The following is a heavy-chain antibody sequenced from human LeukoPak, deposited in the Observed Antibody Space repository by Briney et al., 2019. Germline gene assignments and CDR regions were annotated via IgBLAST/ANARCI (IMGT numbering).Heavy chain of an antibody. CDR3: ARTTEAHSWRTRYYDYYMDV. V-gene: IGHV3-23*01. CDR2: ISGSGGST. D-gene: IGHD1-1*01. CDR1: GFTFSSYA. J-gene: IGHJ6*03. Sequence: GGSLRLSCAASGFTFSSYAMSWVRQAPGKGLEWVSAISGSGGSTYYADSVKGRFTISRDNSKNTLYLQMNSLRAEDTAVYYCARTTEAHSWRTRYYDYYMDVWGKGTTATVSS.